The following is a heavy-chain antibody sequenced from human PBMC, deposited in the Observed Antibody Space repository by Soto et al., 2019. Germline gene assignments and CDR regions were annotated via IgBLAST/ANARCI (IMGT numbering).Heavy chain of an antibody. CDR1: KFTITSYW. J-gene: IGHJ6*02. Sequence: EVQLVESVGRLVQPGGSVRLSCAASKFTITSYWMHWVRQAPGKGLVWVSRINSDGSSISYADAVKGRFTISRDNAKNTLYQQMNSLRVDDTAVYYCAREVSHGYVLRGMDVWGQGTTVTVFS. D-gene: IGHD5-18*01. V-gene: IGHV3-74*01. CDR2: INSDGSSI. CDR3: AREVSHGYVLRGMDV.